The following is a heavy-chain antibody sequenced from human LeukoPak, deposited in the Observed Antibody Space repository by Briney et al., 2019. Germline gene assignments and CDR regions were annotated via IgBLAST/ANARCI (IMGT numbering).Heavy chain of an antibody. J-gene: IGHJ4*02. CDR3: ARSTVSEPFDY. CDR2: INPNSGGT. Sequence: ASVKVSCKASGYIFTDYYMHWVRQAPGQELGWMGRINPNSGGTNYAQKFQGRVTMTRDTSISTAYTELSSLRSEDTATYYCARSTVSEPFDYWGQGTLVTVSS. V-gene: IGHV1-2*06. CDR1: GYIFTDYY. D-gene: IGHD4-17*01.